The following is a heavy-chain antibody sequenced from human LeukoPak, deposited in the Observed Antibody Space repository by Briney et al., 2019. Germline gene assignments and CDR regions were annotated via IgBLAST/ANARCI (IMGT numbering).Heavy chain of an antibody. D-gene: IGHD3-10*01. V-gene: IGHV4-34*01. Sequence: SETLSLTCAVYGGSFSGYYWSWIRQPPGKGLEWIGEINHSGSTNYNPSLKSRVTISVDTSKNQFSLKQSSVTAADTAVYYCALLWFGESTYWFDPWGQGTLVTVSS. CDR2: INHSGST. CDR3: ALLWFGESTYWFDP. J-gene: IGHJ5*02. CDR1: GGSFSGYY.